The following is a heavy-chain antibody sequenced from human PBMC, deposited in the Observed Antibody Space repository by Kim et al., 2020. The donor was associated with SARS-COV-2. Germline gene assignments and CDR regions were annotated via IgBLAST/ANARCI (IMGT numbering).Heavy chain of an antibody. D-gene: IGHD3-22*01. J-gene: IGHJ3*02. V-gene: IGHV5-51*01. CDR3: ALSSLYYYDSSGLSHAFDI. Sequence: GESLKISCKGSGYSFTSYWIGWVRQMPGKGLEWMGIIYPGDSDTRYSPSFQGQVTISADKSISTAYLQWSSLKASDTAMYYCALSSLYYYDSSGLSHAFDIWGQGTMVTVSS. CDR1: GYSFTSYW. CDR2: IYPGDSDT.